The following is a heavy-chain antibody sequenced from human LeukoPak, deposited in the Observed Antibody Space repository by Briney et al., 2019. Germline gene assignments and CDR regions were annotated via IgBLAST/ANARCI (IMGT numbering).Heavy chain of an antibody. CDR1: GFTFSDYY. CDR3: ARVWTDIVVVPAAPDY. CDR2: ISSSGSTI. Sequence: KSGGSLRLSCAASGFTFSDYYMSWVRQAPGKGLEWVSYISSSGSTIYYADSVKGRFTISRDNAKNSLYLQMNSLRAEDTAVYYCARVWTDIVVVPAAPDYWGEGTLVTVSS. D-gene: IGHD2-2*01. V-gene: IGHV3-11*04. J-gene: IGHJ4*02.